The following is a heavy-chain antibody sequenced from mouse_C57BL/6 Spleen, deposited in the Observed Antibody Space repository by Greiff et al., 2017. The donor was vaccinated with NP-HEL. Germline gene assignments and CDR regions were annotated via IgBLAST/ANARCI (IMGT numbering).Heavy chain of an antibody. Sequence: QVHVKQPGAELVRPGTSVKLSCKASGYTFTSYWMHWVKQRPGQGLEWIGVIDPSDSYTNYNQKFKGKATLTVDTSSSTAYMQLSSLTSEDSAVYYCARSRNAMDYWGQGTSVTVSS. CDR2: IDPSDSYT. J-gene: IGHJ4*01. CDR3: ARSRNAMDY. V-gene: IGHV1-59*01. CDR1: GYTFTSYW.